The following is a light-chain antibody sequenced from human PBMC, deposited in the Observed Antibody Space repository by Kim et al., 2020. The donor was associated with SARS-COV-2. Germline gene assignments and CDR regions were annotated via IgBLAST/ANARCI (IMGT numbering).Light chain of an antibody. J-gene: IGKJ4*01. CDR2: AAS. CDR1: QSISNY. Sequence: DIQMTQSPSSLSASVGDRVTIACRASQSISNYLNWYQQKPGKAPNLLIYAASSLQGGVPSRFSGSGSGTDFILTISSLQPEDFATYYCQQSHTAPSLTFGGGTKVDIK. V-gene: IGKV1-39*01. CDR3: QQSHTAPSLT.